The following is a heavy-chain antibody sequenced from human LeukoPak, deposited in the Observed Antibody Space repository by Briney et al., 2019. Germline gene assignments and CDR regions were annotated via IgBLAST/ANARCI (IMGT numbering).Heavy chain of an antibody. D-gene: IGHD3-22*01. CDR3: ASGLTYYYDSSRFDY. J-gene: IGHJ4*02. CDR1: GGSISSGDYY. Sequence: TSETLSLTCTVSGGSISSGDYYWSWIRQPPGEGLEWIGYIYYSGSTYYNPSLKSRVTISVDTSKNQFSLKLSSVTAADTAVYYCASGLTYYYDSSRFDYWGQGTLVTVSS. CDR2: IYYSGST. V-gene: IGHV4-30-4*08.